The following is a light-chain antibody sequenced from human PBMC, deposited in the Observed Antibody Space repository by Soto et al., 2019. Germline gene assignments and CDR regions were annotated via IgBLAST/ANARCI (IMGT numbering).Light chain of an antibody. Sequence: QSVLTQPPSASGTPGQRVTISCSGSSSNIGSNYVSWYQQFPGTAPKLLIYRNNQRPSGVPDRFSGSKSGTSASLAISGLRSEDETDSYCAAWDDSLSGVVFGGGTKLTVL. CDR2: RNN. J-gene: IGLJ2*01. CDR1: SSNIGSNY. CDR3: AAWDDSLSGVV. V-gene: IGLV1-47*01.